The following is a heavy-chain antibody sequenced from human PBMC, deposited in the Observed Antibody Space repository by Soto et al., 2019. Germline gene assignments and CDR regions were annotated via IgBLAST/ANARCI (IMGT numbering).Heavy chain of an antibody. Sequence: QVQLQESGPGLVKPSETLSLTCTVSGGSVSSGSYYWSWIRQPPGKGLEWIGYIYYSGSTNYNPSLKSRVTISVDTSKNQFSLKLSSVTAADTAVYYCARFLITTVVTPVYLRYYYGMDVWGQGTTVTVSS. CDR2: IYYSGST. J-gene: IGHJ6*02. V-gene: IGHV4-61*01. CDR3: ARFLITTVVTPVYLRYYYGMDV. D-gene: IGHD4-17*01. CDR1: GGSVSSGSYY.